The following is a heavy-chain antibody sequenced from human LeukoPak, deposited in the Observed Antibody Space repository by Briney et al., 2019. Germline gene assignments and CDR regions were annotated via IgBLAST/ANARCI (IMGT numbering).Heavy chain of an antibody. J-gene: IGHJ5*02. CDR2: ISYDGSNK. D-gene: IGHD2-15*01. Sequence: GRSLRLSCAASGSTFSSYGMHWVRQAPGKGLEWVAVISYDGSNKYYADSVKGRFTISRDNSKNTLYLQMNSLRAEDTAVYYCAKDRGIVGPWGQGTLVTVSS. CDR3: AKDRGIVGP. CDR1: GSTFSSYG. V-gene: IGHV3-30*18.